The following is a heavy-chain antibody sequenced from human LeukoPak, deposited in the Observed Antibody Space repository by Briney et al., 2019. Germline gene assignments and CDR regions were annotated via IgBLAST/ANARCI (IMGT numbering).Heavy chain of an antibody. Sequence: ASVKVSCKASGYTFTSYGISWVRQAPGQGLEWMGWINPNSGGTNYAQKFQGRVTMTRDTSISTAYMELSRLRSDDTAVYYCARRYRPELIAAAGTSAFDIWGQGTMVTVSS. CDR2: INPNSGGT. J-gene: IGHJ3*02. CDR3: ARRYRPELIAAAGTSAFDI. CDR1: GYTFTSYG. V-gene: IGHV1-2*02. D-gene: IGHD6-13*01.